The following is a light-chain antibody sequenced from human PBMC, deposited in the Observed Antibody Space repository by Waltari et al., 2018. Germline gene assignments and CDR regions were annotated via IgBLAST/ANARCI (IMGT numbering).Light chain of an antibody. CDR2: GAS. V-gene: IGKV3-15*01. Sequence: EIVMTQSPATLSLSPGERATLSCRASQSVSSNLAWYQQKPGQAPSLLIYGASTRATGIPARFSGSGSGTEFTLTISSLQSEDFVVYYCHQYNNWPPYTFGQGTKLEIK. CDR3: HQYNNWPPYT. CDR1: QSVSSN. J-gene: IGKJ2*01.